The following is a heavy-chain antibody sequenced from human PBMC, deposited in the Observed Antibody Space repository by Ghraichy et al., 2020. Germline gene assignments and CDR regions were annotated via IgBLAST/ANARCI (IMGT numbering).Heavy chain of an antibody. CDR2: IGTPGDT. CDR1: GFPFSDYD. CDR3: ARGRGDGYNLDY. J-gene: IGHJ4*02. Sequence: GGSRRLSCAASGFPFSDYDLHWVRQATGKSLEWVSTIGTPGDTYYSDSVKGRFTISRENAKNSFYLQMNSLRVGDTAVYYCARGRGDGYNLDYWGQGSLVTVSS. V-gene: IGHV3-13*01. D-gene: IGHD5-24*01.